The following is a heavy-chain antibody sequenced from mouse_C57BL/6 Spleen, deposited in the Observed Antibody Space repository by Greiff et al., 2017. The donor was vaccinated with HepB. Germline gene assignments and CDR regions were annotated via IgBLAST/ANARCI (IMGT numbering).Heavy chain of an antibody. Sequence: QVQLQQSGAELARPGASVKLSCKASGYTFTSYGISWVKQRTGQGLEWIGEIYPRSGNTYYNEKFKGKATLTADKSSSTAYMELRSLTSEDSAVYFCATPHYYGSSYWYFDVWGTGTTVTVSS. D-gene: IGHD1-1*01. V-gene: IGHV1-81*01. CDR1: GYTFTSYG. J-gene: IGHJ1*03. CDR3: ATPHYYGSSYWYFDV. CDR2: IYPRSGNT.